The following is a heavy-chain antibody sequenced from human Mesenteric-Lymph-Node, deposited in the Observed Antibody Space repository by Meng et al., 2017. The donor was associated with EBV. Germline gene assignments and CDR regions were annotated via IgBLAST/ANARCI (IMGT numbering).Heavy chain of an antibody. CDR2: IYYTGDT. V-gene: IGHV4-61*01. J-gene: IGHJ4*02. CDR3: AKIGSVSGSRSVDY. CDR1: GVSVSSGPYY. Sequence: QVQLQESGPGLVKPSETLSLTCTVSGVSVSSGPYYWSWIRQPPGEGLEWLGYIYYTGDTNYNPSLKSRVTISVDTSKNQFSLKLTSVTAADTAVYYCAKIGSVSGSRSVDYWGQGTLVTVSS. D-gene: IGHD6-19*01.